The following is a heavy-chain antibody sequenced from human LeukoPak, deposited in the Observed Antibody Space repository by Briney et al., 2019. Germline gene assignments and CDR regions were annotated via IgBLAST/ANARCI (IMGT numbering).Heavy chain of an antibody. CDR2: INHSGST. CDR3: ARGQRDSSGWSRYYYYYYGMDV. V-gene: IGHV4-34*01. J-gene: IGHJ6*02. CDR1: GGSFSGYY. Sequence: PSETLSLTCAVYGGSFSGYYWSWFRQPPGKGLEWIGEINHSGSTNYNPSPKSRVTISVDTSKNQFSLKLSSVTAADTAVYYCARGQRDSSGWSRYYYYYYGMDVWGQGTTVTVSS. D-gene: IGHD6-19*01.